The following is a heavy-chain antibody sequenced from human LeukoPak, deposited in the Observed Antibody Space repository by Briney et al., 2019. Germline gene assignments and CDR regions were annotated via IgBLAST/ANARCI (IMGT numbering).Heavy chain of an antibody. V-gene: IGHV1-8*01. Sequence: ASVKVSCKASGYTFTSYDINWVRQATGQGLEWMGWMNPSSGNTGYAQKFQGRVTMTRNTSISTANMELSSLRSEDTAVYYCARSDGDYFYYYYGMDVWGQGTTVTVSS. J-gene: IGHJ6*02. CDR1: GYTFTSYD. D-gene: IGHD4-17*01. CDR2: MNPSSGNT. CDR3: ARSDGDYFYYYYGMDV.